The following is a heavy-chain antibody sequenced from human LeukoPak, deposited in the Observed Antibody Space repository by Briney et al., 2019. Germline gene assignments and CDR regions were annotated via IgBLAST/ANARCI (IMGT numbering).Heavy chain of an antibody. CDR3: ARESLGYYDFWSGCYFFDY. V-gene: IGHV4-34*01. Sequence: SETLSLTCAVYGGSFSGYYWSWIRQPPGKGLEWIGEINHSGSTNYNPSLKSRVTISVDTSKNQFSLKLSSVTAADTAVYYCARESLGYYDFWSGCYFFDYWGQGTLVTVSS. J-gene: IGHJ4*02. CDR1: GGSFSGYY. CDR2: INHSGST. D-gene: IGHD3-3*01.